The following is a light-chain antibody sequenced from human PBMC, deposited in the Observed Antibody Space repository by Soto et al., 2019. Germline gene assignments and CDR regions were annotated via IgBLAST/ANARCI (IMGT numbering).Light chain of an antibody. CDR2: AAS. Sequence: DIQLTQSPSSLSASVGDRVTITCRASHSISNYLNWYQQKPGKAPKLLIYAASSLHSGVPSRFSGSGSGTDFTLTISSLQPEDFATYYCQQNYRTARTFGQGTKLEIK. CDR3: QQNYRTART. V-gene: IGKV1-39*01. CDR1: HSISNY. J-gene: IGKJ2*01.